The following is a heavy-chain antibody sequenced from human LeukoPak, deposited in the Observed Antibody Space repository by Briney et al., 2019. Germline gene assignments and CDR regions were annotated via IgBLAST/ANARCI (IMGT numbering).Heavy chain of an antibody. D-gene: IGHD7-27*01. V-gene: IGHV3-30-3*01. CDR1: GLTFSSYA. J-gene: IGHJ4*02. CDR2: ISYDGSNK. CDR3: ARGTGEFDY. Sequence: GGSLRLSCATSGLTFSSYAMHWVRQAPGKGLEWVAVISYDGSNKYYADSVKGRFTISRDNSKNTLYLQMNSLRAEDTAVYYCARGTGEFDYWGQGTLVTVSS.